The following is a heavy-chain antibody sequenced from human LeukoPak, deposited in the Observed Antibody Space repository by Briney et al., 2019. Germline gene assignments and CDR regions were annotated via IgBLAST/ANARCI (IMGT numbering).Heavy chain of an antibody. J-gene: IGHJ5*02. D-gene: IGHD3-10*02. CDR3: ARDTTTFGWFDP. Sequence: VASVKVSCKASGYTFASYGISGVRQAPGQGVEWMGWISAYNGNTNYAQKLQGRVTMTTDTSTSTVYRELRSLRSDDTAVYYCARDTTTFGWFDPWGQGTLVTVSS. CDR2: ISAYNGNT. V-gene: IGHV1-18*01. CDR1: GYTFASYG.